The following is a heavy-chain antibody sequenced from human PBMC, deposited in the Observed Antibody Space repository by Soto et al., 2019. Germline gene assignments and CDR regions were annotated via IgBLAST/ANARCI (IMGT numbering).Heavy chain of an antibody. CDR2: ISANGDNK. V-gene: IGHV3-9*01. D-gene: IGHD2-21*02. Sequence: GGSLRLSCVGSGFILDDYAMHWVRQAPGKGLEWVSGISANGDNKDYADSVKGRFTISRDNAKNSLFLQMNSLRPEDTALYYCAKDVKWGGMTTIHYFDSWGQGTQV. CDR3: AKDVKWGGMTTIHYFDS. CDR1: GFILDDYA. J-gene: IGHJ4*02.